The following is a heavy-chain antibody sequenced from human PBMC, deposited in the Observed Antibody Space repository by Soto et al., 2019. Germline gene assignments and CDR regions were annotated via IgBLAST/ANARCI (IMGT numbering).Heavy chain of an antibody. CDR3: ARRAGAAAGSYNWFDP. J-gene: IGHJ5*02. CDR1: GGSVSSGNSY. CDR2: IYYSGSA. V-gene: IGHV4-61*01. Sequence: QVQLQESGPGLVKPSETLSLTCTVSGGSVSSGNSYWSWIRQPPGKGLEWIGYIYYSGSATYNPSLKSRVTLSVDTSKNQFSLKLSSVTAADTAVYYCARRAGAAAGSYNWFDPWGQGTLVTVSS. D-gene: IGHD6-13*01.